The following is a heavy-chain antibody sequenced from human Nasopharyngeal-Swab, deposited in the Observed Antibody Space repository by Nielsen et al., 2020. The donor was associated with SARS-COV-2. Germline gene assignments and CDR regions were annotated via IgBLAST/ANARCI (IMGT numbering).Heavy chain of an antibody. CDR2: IILMLGIA. CDR3: ARRDEGYSSGWVY. Sequence: VRSAPGQGLEWMGRIILMLGIANNAQKFQGRVTITADKSTSTAYMELSSLRSEDTAVYYCARRDEGYSSGWVYWGKGTLVTVSS. D-gene: IGHD6-19*01. V-gene: IGHV1-69*02. J-gene: IGHJ4*02.